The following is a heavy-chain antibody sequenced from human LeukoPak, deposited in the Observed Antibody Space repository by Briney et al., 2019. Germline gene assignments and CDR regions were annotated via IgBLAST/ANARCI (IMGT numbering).Heavy chain of an antibody. J-gene: IGHJ4*02. D-gene: IGHD3-9*01. CDR3: ATSDSPTGYADLDY. CDR1: GFTFSSYA. V-gene: IGHV3-64*01. Sequence: GGSLRLSCAASGFTFSSYAMHWVRQAPGKGLEYVSAISSNGGSTYYANSVKGRFTISRDNSKNTLYLQMGSLRAEDMAVYYCATSDSPTGYADLDYWGQGTLVTVSS. CDR2: ISSNGGST.